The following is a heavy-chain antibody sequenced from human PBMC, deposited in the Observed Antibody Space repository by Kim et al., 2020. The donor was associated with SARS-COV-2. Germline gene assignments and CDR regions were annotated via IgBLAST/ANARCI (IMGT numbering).Heavy chain of an antibody. J-gene: IGHJ6*02. CDR3: ARARELELPSGSLYFYGMDV. CDR2: ISTYTGNT. Sequence: ASVKVSCKTSGYTFTTYGITWVRQAPGQGLEYMGWISTYTGNTNYAQHLQGRVTMTTDTFTRTAYMELRGLRSDDTAVYYCARARELELPSGSLYFYGMDVWGQGTTVTVSS. D-gene: IGHD1-7*01. V-gene: IGHV1-18*01. CDR1: GYTFTTYG.